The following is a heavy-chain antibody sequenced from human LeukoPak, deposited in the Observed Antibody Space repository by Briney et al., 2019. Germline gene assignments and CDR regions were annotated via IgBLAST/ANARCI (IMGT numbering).Heavy chain of an antibody. Sequence: SETLSLTCTVSGGSISSGGYYWSWIRQHPGKGLEWIGYIYYSGSTNYNPSLKSRVTISVDTSKNQFSLKLSSVTAADTAVYYCARLARAGYSGYDWAFDYWGQGTLVTVSS. CDR3: ARLARAGYSGYDWAFDY. V-gene: IGHV4-61*08. CDR2: IYYSGST. CDR1: GGSISSGGYY. D-gene: IGHD5-12*01. J-gene: IGHJ4*02.